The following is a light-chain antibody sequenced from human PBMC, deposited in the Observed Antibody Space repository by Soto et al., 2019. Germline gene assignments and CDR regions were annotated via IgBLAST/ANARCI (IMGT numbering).Light chain of an antibody. Sequence: LTXPASVSGSPGQSITISCTGTSSDVGGYNYVSWYQQHPGNAPRLMIYEVNNRPSGVPNRFSGSKSGDTASLTISGLQAEDEADYYCSSKTSSRTPFVFGTGTKVTVL. J-gene: IGLJ1*01. CDR1: SSDVGGYNY. CDR3: SSKTSSRTPFV. V-gene: IGLV2-14*01. CDR2: EVN.